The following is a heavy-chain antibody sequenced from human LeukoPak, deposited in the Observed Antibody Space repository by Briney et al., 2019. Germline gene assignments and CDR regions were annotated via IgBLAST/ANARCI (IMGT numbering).Heavy chain of an antibody. CDR3: TKVSDILLRGSFPGD. CDR1: GFNFTDFD. D-gene: IGHD3-9*01. J-gene: IGHJ1*01. CDR2: VSGSGGTT. Sequence: GGSLRLSCAASGFNFTDFDMSWVRQAPGKGLEWVSDVSGSGGTTYYANSVKGRFTISRDNSKNTLYLQMNSLRAEDTAVYYCTKVSDILLRGSFPGDRGQGALVT. V-gene: IGHV3-23*01.